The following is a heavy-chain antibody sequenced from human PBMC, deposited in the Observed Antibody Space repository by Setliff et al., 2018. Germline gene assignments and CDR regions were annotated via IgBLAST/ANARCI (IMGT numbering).Heavy chain of an antibody. CDR2: LHYTGST. D-gene: IGHD3-10*01. CDR1: GDSISSSDFY. J-gene: IGHJ4*02. Sequence: SETLSLTCTVSGDSISSSDFYWGWIRQPPGKGLEWIGSLHYTGSTFYNPSLKSRATVIVHTSKKQFSLKLKSVTAADAGVYYCARHVLYGSGSYGLNYWSQGTLVTVSS. CDR3: ARHVLYGSGSYGLNY. V-gene: IGHV4-39*01.